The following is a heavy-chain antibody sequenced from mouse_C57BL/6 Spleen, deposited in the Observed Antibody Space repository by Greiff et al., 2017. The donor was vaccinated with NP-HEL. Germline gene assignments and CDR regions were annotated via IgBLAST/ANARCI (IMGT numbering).Heavy chain of an antibody. CDR1: GYAFSSYW. CDR3: AKDGYWGFAY. V-gene: IGHV1-80*01. Sequence: QVQLKESGAALVKPGASVKISCKASGYAFSSYWMNWVKQRPGKGLEWIGQIYSGDGDTNYNGKFKGKATLTADKSSSTAYMQLSSLTSEDSAVYFCAKDGYWGFAYWGQGTLVTVSA. CDR2: IYSGDGDT. D-gene: IGHD2-3*01. J-gene: IGHJ3*01.